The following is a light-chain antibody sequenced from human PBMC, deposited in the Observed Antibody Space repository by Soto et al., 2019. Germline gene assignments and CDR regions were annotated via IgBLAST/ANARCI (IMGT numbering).Light chain of an antibody. CDR2: GES. V-gene: IGKV3-20*01. CDR1: QHIRSNY. CDR3: QQYGSSPAT. J-gene: IGKJ1*01. Sequence: ESALTPSPGTLSSAPGERAPLYFRASQHIRSNYLAWYKHKPGQAPRLLIYGESSRATGIPDRFSGSGSGKDFTITISRLETEDFEVYYCQQYGSSPATFGQGTK.